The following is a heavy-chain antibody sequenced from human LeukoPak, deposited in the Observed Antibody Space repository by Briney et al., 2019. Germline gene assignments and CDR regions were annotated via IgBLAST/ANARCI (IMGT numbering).Heavy chain of an antibody. J-gene: IGHJ4*02. V-gene: IGHV3-21*01. CDR2: ISSDSTYI. CDR1: GFTFSSYW. CDR3: AREQWLDY. D-gene: IGHD6-19*01. Sequence: GGSLRLSCAASGFTFSSYWMSWVRQAPGKGLEWVSSISSDSTYIYYADSVRGRFTISRDNAKNSLSLQMNSLRAEDTALYYCAREQWLDYWGQGTLVTVSS.